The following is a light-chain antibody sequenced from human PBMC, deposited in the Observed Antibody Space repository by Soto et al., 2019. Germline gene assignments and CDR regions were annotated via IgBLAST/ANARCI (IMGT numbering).Light chain of an antibody. V-gene: IGKV3-20*01. Sequence: EIVLTQSPGTLSLSPGEGATVSCRVSQSINSKSLVWYQRKFGQAPRLLIYDASSRATGIPDRFSGGGSGTDFTLTISRLEPEDFAVYYCQQFSSYPLTFGGGTKVDIK. J-gene: IGKJ4*01. CDR1: QSINSKS. CDR3: QQFSSYPLT. CDR2: DAS.